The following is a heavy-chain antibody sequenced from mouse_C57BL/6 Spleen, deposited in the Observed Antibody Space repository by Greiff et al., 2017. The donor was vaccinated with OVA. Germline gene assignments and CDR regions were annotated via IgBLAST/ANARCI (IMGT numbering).Heavy chain of an antibody. Sequence: VQLQQSGAELVRPGASVTLSCKASGYTFTDYEMHWVKQTPVHGLEWIGAIDPETGGTAYNQKFKGKVILTADKSSSTAYMELRSLTSEDSAVYYCTRSGWAYYFDYWGQGTTLTVSS. CDR1: GYTFTDYE. CDR3: TRSGWAYYFDY. D-gene: IGHD1-1*02. V-gene: IGHV1-15*01. J-gene: IGHJ2*01. CDR2: IDPETGGT.